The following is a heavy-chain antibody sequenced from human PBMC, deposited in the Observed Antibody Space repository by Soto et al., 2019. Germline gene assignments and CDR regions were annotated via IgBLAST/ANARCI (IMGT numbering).Heavy chain of an antibody. D-gene: IGHD2-15*01. Sequence: PSETLSLTCTVSGGSIISGNYYWSWIRQPPGKGLEWIGCISYSGSTYYSPSLQSRVTTSVDTSKNQFSLKLRNLTSDDTAVYFCARLGYCGPGGCSFDPWGQGTLVTVSS. CDR1: GGSIISGNYY. J-gene: IGHJ5*02. CDR2: ISYSGST. V-gene: IGHV4-30-4*01. CDR3: ARLGYCGPGGCSFDP.